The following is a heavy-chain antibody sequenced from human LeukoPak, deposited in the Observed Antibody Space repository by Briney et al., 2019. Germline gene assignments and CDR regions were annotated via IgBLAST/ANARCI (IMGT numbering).Heavy chain of an antibody. CDR1: GYTSPFYG. D-gene: IGHD6-19*01. CDR3: ARGCPWLVDY. V-gene: IGHV7-4-1*02. Sequence: ASVKVSCKVSGYTSPFYGITWVRQAPGQGLEWMGWINTNTGNPTYAQGFTGRFVFSLDTSVSTAYLQISSLKAEDTAVYYCARGCPWLVDYWGQGTLVTVSS. J-gene: IGHJ4*02. CDR2: INTNTGNP.